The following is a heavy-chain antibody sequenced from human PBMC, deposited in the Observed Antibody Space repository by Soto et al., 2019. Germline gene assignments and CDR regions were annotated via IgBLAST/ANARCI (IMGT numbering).Heavy chain of an antibody. CDR2: VYYRGRS. Sequence: TLSLTCTVSGGSVTNSSYYWGWIRQSPGKGLEWIGSVYYRGRSYSKSSVKSRVTISVDTSKNRFSLSLNSVTASDTAVYFCVSQRTTVPTQAYFDYWGPGALVTVSS. CDR3: VSQRTTVPTQAYFDY. V-gene: IGHV4-39*01. J-gene: IGHJ4*02. CDR1: GGSVTNSSYY. D-gene: IGHD4-17*01.